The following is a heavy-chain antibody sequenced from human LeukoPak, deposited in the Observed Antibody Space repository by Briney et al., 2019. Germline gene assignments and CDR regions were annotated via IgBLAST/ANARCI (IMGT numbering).Heavy chain of an antibody. Sequence: VGSLRLSCVASGXSFSSYEMNSVRQAPGEGLEWGSYISSSGSTVYYADSVKGRFTISRDNAKNSLYLQMNSLRAEDTAIYYCARPLGYCSGGSCLTDAFDIWGQGTMVTVSS. CDR3: ARPLGYCSGGSCLTDAFDI. CDR1: GXSFSSYE. CDR2: ISSSGSTV. D-gene: IGHD2-15*01. V-gene: IGHV3-48*03. J-gene: IGHJ3*02.